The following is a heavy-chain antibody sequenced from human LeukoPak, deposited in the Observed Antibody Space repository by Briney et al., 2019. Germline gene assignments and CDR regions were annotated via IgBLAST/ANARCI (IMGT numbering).Heavy chain of an antibody. CDR1: GGTFSSYA. D-gene: IGHD5-24*01. J-gene: IGHJ6*02. Sequence: SVKVSFKASGGTFSSYAISWVRQAPGQGLEWMGRIIPILGIANYAQKFQGRVTITADKSTSTAYMELSSLRSEDTAVYYCARDRGKGPHYYYGMDVWGQGTTVTVSS. V-gene: IGHV1-69*04. CDR2: IIPILGIA. CDR3: ARDRGKGPHYYYGMDV.